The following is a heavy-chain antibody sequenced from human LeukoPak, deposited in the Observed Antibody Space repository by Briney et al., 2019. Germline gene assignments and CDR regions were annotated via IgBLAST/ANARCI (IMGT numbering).Heavy chain of an antibody. CDR2: ISSSGSTI. V-gene: IGHV3-11*04. CDR1: GFTFSDYY. Sequence: GGSLRLSCAASGFTFSDYYMSWIRQAPGKGLEWVSYISSSGSTIYYADSVKGRFTTSRDNAKNSLYLQMNSLRAEDTAVYYCARDHSRWELFYYMDVWGKGTTVTVSS. J-gene: IGHJ6*03. D-gene: IGHD1-26*01. CDR3: ARDHSRWELFYYMDV.